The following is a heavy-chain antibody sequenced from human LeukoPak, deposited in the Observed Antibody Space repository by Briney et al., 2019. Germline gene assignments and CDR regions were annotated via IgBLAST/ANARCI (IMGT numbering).Heavy chain of an antibody. CDR2: ISAYNGNT. Sequence: GASVKVSCKASGYTFTSYGISWVRQAPGQGLGWMGWISAYNGNTNYAQKLQGRVTMTTDTSTSTAYMELRSLRSDDTAVYYCARDSAYYDFWSGYYTGDAFDIWGQGTMVTVSS. D-gene: IGHD3-3*01. J-gene: IGHJ3*02. CDR1: GYTFTSYG. CDR3: ARDSAYYDFWSGYYTGDAFDI. V-gene: IGHV1-18*01.